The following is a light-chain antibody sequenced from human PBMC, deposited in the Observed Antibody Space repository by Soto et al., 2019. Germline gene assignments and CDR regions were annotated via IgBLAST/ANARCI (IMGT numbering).Light chain of an antibody. CDR3: QQYNNWPGT. Sequence: IVMTQSPATLSVSPGERATLCCRTSQYINSKYLAWYQQKPGQAPRLLIYGASTRATGIPARFSGSGSGTEFTLTISSLQSEDFAVYYCQQYNNWPGTFGQGTKVDIK. CDR2: GAS. J-gene: IGKJ1*01. V-gene: IGKV3-15*01. CDR1: QYINSKY.